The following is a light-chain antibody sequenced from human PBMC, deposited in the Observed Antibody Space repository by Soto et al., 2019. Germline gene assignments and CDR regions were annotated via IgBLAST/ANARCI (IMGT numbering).Light chain of an antibody. CDR2: DVS. CDR1: SSDVGGYNY. V-gene: IGLV2-11*01. CDR3: CSYAGSYTWV. Sequence: QSALTQPRSVSGSPGQSVTISCTGTSSDVGGYNYVSWYQQHPGKAPKFMIYDVSKRPSGVPDRFSGSKSGNTASLTISGLQAEDEADYYCCSYAGSYTWVLGGGTKLTVL. J-gene: IGLJ3*02.